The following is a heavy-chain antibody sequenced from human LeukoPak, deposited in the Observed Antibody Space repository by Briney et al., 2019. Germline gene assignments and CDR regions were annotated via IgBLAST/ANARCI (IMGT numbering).Heavy chain of an antibody. CDR3: ARVVSGGYSFDY. J-gene: IGHJ4*02. Sequence: GASVKVSCKASGYTLTSYSLSWVRQAPGQGLEWMGWISAFSGNTNYAQKFQGRVTMTTDTSRSTAYMELRSLTSDDTAVYYCARVVSGGYSFDYWGQGTLVTVSS. D-gene: IGHD3-22*01. CDR1: GYTLTSYS. V-gene: IGHV1-18*01. CDR2: ISAFSGNT.